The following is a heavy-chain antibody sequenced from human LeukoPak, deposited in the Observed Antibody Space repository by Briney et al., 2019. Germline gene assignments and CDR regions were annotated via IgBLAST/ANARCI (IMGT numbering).Heavy chain of an antibody. CDR1: GYSISSGYY. Sequence: KPSETLSLTCTVSGYSISSGYYWGWIRQPPGKGLEWIGSIYHSGSTYYNPSLKSRVTISVDTSKNQFSLKLSSVTAADTAVYYCATRVCTSCYPNYWYFDLWGRGTLVTVSS. J-gene: IGHJ2*01. D-gene: IGHD2-2*01. CDR2: IYHSGST. CDR3: ATRVCTSCYPNYWYFDL. V-gene: IGHV4-38-2*02.